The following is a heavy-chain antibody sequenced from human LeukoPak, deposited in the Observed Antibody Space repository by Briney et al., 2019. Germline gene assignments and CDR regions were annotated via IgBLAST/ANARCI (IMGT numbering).Heavy chain of an antibody. Sequence: GGSLRLSCAASGFTFSNYAMSWVRQAPGKGLEWVSAISGSGGSTYYADSVKGRFTISRDNAKNSLYLQMNSLRAEDTAVYYCARWEGYYDSSGYDAFDIWGQGTMVTVSS. D-gene: IGHD3-22*01. V-gene: IGHV3-23*01. CDR1: GFTFSNYA. J-gene: IGHJ3*02. CDR3: ARWEGYYDSSGYDAFDI. CDR2: ISGSGGST.